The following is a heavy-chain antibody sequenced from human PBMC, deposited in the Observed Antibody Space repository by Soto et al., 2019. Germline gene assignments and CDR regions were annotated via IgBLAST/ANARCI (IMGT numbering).Heavy chain of an antibody. D-gene: IGHD2-2*01. J-gene: IGHJ6*02. V-gene: IGHV1-69*01. CDR3: ARSQGSSTSLEIYYYYYYGMDV. CDR1: GGTFSSYA. Sequence: QVQLVQSGAEVKKPGSSVKVSCKASGGTFSSYAISWVRQAPGQGLEWMRGIIPISGTANYAQKFQGRVTITADESPSTAYMELSSLRSEDTAVYYCARSQGSSTSLEIYYYYYYGMDVWGQGTTVTVSS. CDR2: IIPISGTA.